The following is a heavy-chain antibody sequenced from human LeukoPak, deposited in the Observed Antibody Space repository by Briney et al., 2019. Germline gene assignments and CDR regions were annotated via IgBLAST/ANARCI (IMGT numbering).Heavy chain of an antibody. J-gene: IGHJ4*02. CDR3: ASEIFGSGSYPDF. V-gene: IGHV3-33*01. Sequence: PGRSLRLSCAASGFSFDTYALHWVRQAPGQGLEWVALIWHDGSHKFYSNSVRGQFTISRDNSKNTVYLQMNNLRRDEPAVYYCASEIFGSGSYPDFWGQGTLVSVCS. CDR1: GFSFDTYA. D-gene: IGHD3-10*01. CDR2: IWHDGSHK.